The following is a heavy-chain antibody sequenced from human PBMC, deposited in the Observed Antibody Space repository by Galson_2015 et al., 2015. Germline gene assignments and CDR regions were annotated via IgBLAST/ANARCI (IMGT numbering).Heavy chain of an antibody. J-gene: IGHJ5*02. V-gene: IGHV3-48*02. CDR3: ARAPAMTS. CDR2: IRSSSSTI. Sequence: SLRLSCAASGFSFSTYGMNWVRQAPGKGLEWVSYIRSSSSTIYYADSVKGRFTISRDNAKNSLYLQMNSLRDEDTAVYYCARAPAMTSWGQGPLLTVSS. D-gene: IGHD5-18*01. CDR1: GFSFSTYG.